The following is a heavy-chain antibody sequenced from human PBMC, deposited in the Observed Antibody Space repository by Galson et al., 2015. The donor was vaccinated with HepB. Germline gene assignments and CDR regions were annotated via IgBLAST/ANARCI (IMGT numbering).Heavy chain of an antibody. CDR2: IKPDGSEK. CDR3: ARDTSVTGMDY. CDR1: GFSLSRYW. Sequence: LRLSCAASGFSLSRYWMSWVRQAPGKGLEWVGNIKPDGSEKYYLDSVRGRFTISRDNAKNSLYLQMNSLRAEDTALYYCARDTSVTGMDYWGQGTLVTVSS. V-gene: IGHV3-7*01. J-gene: IGHJ4*02. D-gene: IGHD6-19*01.